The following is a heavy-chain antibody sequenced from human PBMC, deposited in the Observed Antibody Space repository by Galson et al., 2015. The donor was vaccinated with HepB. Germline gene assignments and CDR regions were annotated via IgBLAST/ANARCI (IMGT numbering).Heavy chain of an antibody. CDR3: TRLGDLSGYSSK. CDR2: IGSKAHNYAT. CDR1: GFTFSGSA. Sequence: SLRLSCAASGFTFSGSAMHWVRQASGKGLEWVGRIGSKAHNYATAYVASVKGRFTISRDDSKSTAYLQMNSLTTEDTAVYYCTRLGDLSGYSSKWGQGTLVTVSS. D-gene: IGHD6-13*01. J-gene: IGHJ4*02. V-gene: IGHV3-73*01.